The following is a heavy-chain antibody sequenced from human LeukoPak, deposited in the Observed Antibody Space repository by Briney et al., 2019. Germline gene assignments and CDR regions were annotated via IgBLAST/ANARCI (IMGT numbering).Heavy chain of an antibody. V-gene: IGHV3-30*18. CDR1: GFTFSSYG. J-gene: IGHJ4*02. CDR3: AKDKNGRRAHYFDY. D-gene: IGHD2-8*01. Sequence: GGSLRLSCAASGFTFSSYGMHWVRQAPGKGLEWVAVISYDGSNKYYADSVKGRFTISRDNSKNPLYLQMNSLRAEDTAVYYGAKDKNGRRAHYFDYWGQGTLVTVSS. CDR2: ISYDGSNK.